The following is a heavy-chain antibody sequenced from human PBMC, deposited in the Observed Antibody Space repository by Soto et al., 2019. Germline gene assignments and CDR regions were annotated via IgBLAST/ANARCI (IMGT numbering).Heavy chain of an antibody. J-gene: IGHJ6*02. CDR3: TTGWQQLEIYYYYYGMDV. Sequence: GGSLRLSCAASGFTFSNAWMNWVRQAPGKGLEWVGRIKSKTDGGTTDYAAPVKGRFTISRDDSKNTLYLQMNSLKTEDTAVYYCTTGWQQLEIYYYYYGMDVWGQGTTVTVSS. V-gene: IGHV3-15*07. CDR2: IKSKTDGGTT. D-gene: IGHD6-13*01. CDR1: GFTFSNAW.